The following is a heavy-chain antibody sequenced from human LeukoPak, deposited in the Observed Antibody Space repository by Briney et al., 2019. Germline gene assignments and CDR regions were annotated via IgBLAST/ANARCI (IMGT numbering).Heavy chain of an antibody. D-gene: IGHD6-6*01. V-gene: IGHV1-46*01. Sequence: ASVKVSCKVSGYTFASYYMHWVRQAPGQGLEWMGIINPSGGSTSYAQKFQGRVTMTRDTSTSTVYMELSSLRSEDTAVYYCAREGSSSSESAGNIDYWGQGTLVTVSS. CDR2: INPSGGST. CDR1: GYTFASYY. CDR3: AREGSSSSESAGNIDY. J-gene: IGHJ4*02.